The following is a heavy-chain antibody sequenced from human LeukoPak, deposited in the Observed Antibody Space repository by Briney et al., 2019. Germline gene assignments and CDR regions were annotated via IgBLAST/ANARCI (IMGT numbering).Heavy chain of an antibody. J-gene: IGHJ4*02. Sequence: QPGRSLRLSCAVSGFTLSSCGMHWVRQAPGKGLEWLAGISHDGGNKYYADSVKGRFTISRDNSKNTLGLQMNSLRAEDTAVYYCARGCNGAACYGGYWGQGALVTVSS. CDR1: GFTLSSCG. CDR3: ARGCNGAACYGGY. CDR2: ISHDGGNK. V-gene: IGHV3-33*01. D-gene: IGHD2-15*01.